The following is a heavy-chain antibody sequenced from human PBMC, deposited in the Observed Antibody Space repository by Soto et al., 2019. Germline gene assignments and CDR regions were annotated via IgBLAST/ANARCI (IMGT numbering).Heavy chain of an antibody. D-gene: IGHD3-9*01. CDR2: IRHDGRDA. V-gene: IGHV3-30*18. J-gene: IGHJ4*02. Sequence: QVQLVESGGGVVQPGRSLRLSCAASGFIFSGFGMHWVRQAPGKGLEWVAVIRHDGRDAYYAESVKGRFTVSRDNMKNTMELQMSSLRAEDTAVYYWVKDREYFGKFGSWGQGTVVRVSS. CDR1: GFIFSGFG. CDR3: VKDREYFGKFGS.